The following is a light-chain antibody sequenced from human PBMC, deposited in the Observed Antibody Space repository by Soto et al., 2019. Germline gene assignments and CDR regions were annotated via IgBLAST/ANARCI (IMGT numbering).Light chain of an antibody. CDR2: GAS. CDR1: QSVSSSY. V-gene: IGKV3-20*01. Sequence: EIVLTQSPGTLSLSPEERATLSCRASQSVSSSYLAWYQHKPGQAPRLLIYGASSRATGIPDRFSGSGSGTDFTLTISRLEPEDFAVYYCHQYDTSPETFGQGTKVEIK. J-gene: IGKJ2*01. CDR3: HQYDTSPET.